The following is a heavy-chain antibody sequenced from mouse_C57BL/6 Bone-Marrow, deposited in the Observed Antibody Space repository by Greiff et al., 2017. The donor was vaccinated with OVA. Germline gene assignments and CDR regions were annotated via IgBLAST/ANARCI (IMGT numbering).Heavy chain of an antibody. V-gene: IGHV1-69*01. CDR1: GYTFTSYW. CDR2: IDPSDSYT. CDR3: AREGTGTFAY. J-gene: IGHJ3*01. D-gene: IGHD4-1*01. Sequence: VQLQQSGAELVMPGASVKLSCKASGYTFTSYWMHWVKQRPGQGLEWIGEIDPSDSYTNYNQKFKGKSTLTVDKSSSTAYMQLSSLTSEDSAVYYCAREGTGTFAYWGQGTLVTVSA.